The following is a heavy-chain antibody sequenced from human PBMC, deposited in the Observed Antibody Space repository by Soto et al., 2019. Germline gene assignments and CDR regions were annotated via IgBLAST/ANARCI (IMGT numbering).Heavy chain of an antibody. D-gene: IGHD2-15*01. J-gene: IGHJ6*04. CDR2: ISGSGGST. CDR1: GFTFSSYA. Sequence: GGSLRLSCAASGFTFSSYAMSWVRQAPGKGLECVSAISGSGGSTYYADSVKGRFTISRDNSKNTLYLQMNSLRAEDTAVYYCAIDRGGSCFALGVCQYYYYGMEVWGKETTVSVS. V-gene: IGHV3-23*01. CDR3: AIDRGGSCFALGVCQYYYYGMEV.